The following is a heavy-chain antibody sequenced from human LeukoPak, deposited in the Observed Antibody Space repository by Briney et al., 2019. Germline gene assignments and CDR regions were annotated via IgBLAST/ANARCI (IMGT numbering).Heavy chain of an antibody. D-gene: IGHD1-1*01. J-gene: IGHJ6*02. Sequence: GGSLRLSCAASGFTFDDYAMHWVRQAPGKGLEWVSSISWNSGTIGYADSVKGRFTISRDNAKNSLYLQMNSLRAEDTALYYCAKGIGTPPIYGMDVWGQGTTVTVSS. V-gene: IGHV3-9*01. CDR2: ISWNSGTI. CDR1: GFTFDDYA. CDR3: AKGIGTPPIYGMDV.